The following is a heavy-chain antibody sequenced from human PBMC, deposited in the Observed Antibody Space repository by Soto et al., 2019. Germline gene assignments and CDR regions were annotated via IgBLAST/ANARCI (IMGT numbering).Heavy chain of an antibody. J-gene: IGHJ4*02. V-gene: IGHV5-51*01. Sequence: GESLKISCKGSGYSFSSYWIGWVRQMPGRGLEWMGIIYPRDSNTRYSPSFQGHVTISADKSINTVYLQWSSLRASDTAIYYCACHGHYAGNGKSLDFDYWGQGTLVTVSS. CDR2: IYPRDSNT. CDR3: ACHGHYAGNGKSLDFDY. D-gene: IGHD3-22*01. CDR1: GYSFSSYW.